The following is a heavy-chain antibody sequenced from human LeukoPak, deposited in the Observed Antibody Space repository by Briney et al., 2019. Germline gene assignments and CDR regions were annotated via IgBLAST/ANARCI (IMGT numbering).Heavy chain of an antibody. J-gene: IGHJ6*02. Sequence: ASVKVSCKASGYTFTSYGISWVRQAPGQGLEWMGWINTNTGNPTYAQGFTGRFVFSLDTSVSTAYLQISSLKAEDTAVYYCARALVRGVYYYGMDVWGQGTTVTVSS. CDR1: GYTFTSYG. V-gene: IGHV7-4-1*02. CDR2: INTNTGNP. CDR3: ARALVRGVYYYGMDV. D-gene: IGHD3-10*01.